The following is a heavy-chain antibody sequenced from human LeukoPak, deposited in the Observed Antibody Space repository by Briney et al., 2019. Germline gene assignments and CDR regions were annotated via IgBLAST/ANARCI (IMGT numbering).Heavy chain of an antibody. V-gene: IGHV1-18*01. D-gene: IGHD6-13*01. Sequence: ASMKVSCKASGYTFTIYGITWGRQAPRQGLEWMGWISAYNGNTNYAQNFQGRVTMTTDTSTSTAYMELRSLRSDDTAVYYCARDHSGSPAAFDIWGQGTTVTVSS. CDR1: GYTFTIYG. CDR3: ARDHSGSPAAFDI. J-gene: IGHJ3*02. CDR2: ISAYNGNT.